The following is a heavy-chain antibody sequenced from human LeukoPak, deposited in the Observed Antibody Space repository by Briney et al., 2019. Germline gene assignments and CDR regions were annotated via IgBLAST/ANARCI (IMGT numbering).Heavy chain of an antibody. D-gene: IGHD2-21*02. J-gene: IGHJ4*02. Sequence: GGSLRLSCAASGFAFSSYSMNWVRQAPGKGLEWVSSISSSSSYIYYADSVKGRFTISRDNAKNSLYLQMNSLRAEDTAVYYCARGSEAYCGGDCYLDYWGQGTLVTVSS. CDR2: ISSSSSYI. CDR1: GFAFSSYS. V-gene: IGHV3-21*01. CDR3: ARGSEAYCGGDCYLDY.